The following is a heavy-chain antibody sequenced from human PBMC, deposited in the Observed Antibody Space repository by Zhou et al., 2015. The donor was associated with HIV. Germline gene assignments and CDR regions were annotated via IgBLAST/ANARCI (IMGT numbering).Heavy chain of an antibody. Sequence: QDQFVQSGPAVREPGSSVKVSCRTPTGTLNIYGISWVRQVPGQGLEWMGGIIPIFGTANYAQKFQGRVTITADESTSTAYMELSSLRSEDTAVYYCARDRVGASGGYHTPGMDVWGQGTTVTGLL. J-gene: IGHJ6*02. CDR2: IIPIFGTA. D-gene: IGHD1-26*01. CDR3: ARDRVGASGGYHTPGMDV. CDR1: TGTLNIYG. V-gene: IGHV1-69*12.